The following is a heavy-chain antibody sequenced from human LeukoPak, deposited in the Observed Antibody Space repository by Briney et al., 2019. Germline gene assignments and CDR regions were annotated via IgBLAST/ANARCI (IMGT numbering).Heavy chain of an antibody. CDR2: ISYDGSNK. V-gene: IGHV3-30-3*01. D-gene: IGHD4-23*01. Sequence: GGSLRLSCAASEFTFSSYTMHWVRQAPGKGLEWVALISYDGSNKYYADSVKGRFTISRDNSKNTLYLQMNSLRAEDTAMYYWARGLSGGLNFDYWGKGTLFT. CDR3: ARGLSGGLNFDY. J-gene: IGHJ4*02. CDR1: EFTFSSYT.